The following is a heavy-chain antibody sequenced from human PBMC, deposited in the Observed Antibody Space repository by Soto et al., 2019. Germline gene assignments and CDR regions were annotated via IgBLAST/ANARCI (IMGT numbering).Heavy chain of an antibody. D-gene: IGHD1-26*01. CDR3: ARGPPIVGNTTPLDS. CDR1: GGSITNSNW. V-gene: IGHV4-4*02. J-gene: IGHJ4*02. CDR2: IYHAGST. Sequence: SETLSLTCTVSGGSITNSNWGSWVRLPPAKGLEWIGDIYHAGSTKYNPSLGRRVTISVDTSNNQFALTLTSVTAADTAVYFCARGPPIVGNTTPLDSWGQGTLVTVSS.